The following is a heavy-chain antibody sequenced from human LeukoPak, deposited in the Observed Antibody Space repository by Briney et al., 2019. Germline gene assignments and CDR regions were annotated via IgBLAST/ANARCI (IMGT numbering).Heavy chain of an antibody. Sequence: GGSLSPYSPPSSFTIRIYAICWVLQPPGSGLESVLALSCYCGCTYYADSVRGGLTISRDNYKNTLYLQINILRAEDTAVYFCAKEPGRGSGSYYPSLVDYWGQGTLVTVSS. J-gene: IGHJ4*02. CDR3: AKEPGRGSGSYYPSLVDY. CDR1: SFTIRIYA. V-gene: IGHV3-23*01. CDR2: LSCYCGCT. D-gene: IGHD3-10*01.